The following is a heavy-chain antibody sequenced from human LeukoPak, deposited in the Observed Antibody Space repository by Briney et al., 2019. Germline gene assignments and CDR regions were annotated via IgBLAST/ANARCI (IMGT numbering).Heavy chain of an antibody. CDR3: ARYYDYVWGSYRRGEFDP. D-gene: IGHD3-16*02. CDR1: GGSISSYY. CDR2: IYYSGST. V-gene: IGHV4-59*01. Sequence: SETLSLTCTVSGGSISSYYWSWIRQPPGKGLEWIGYIYYSGSTNYNPSLKSRVTISVDTSKNQFSLKLSSVTAADTAVYYCARYYDYVWGSYRRGEFDPWGQGTLVTVSS. J-gene: IGHJ5*02.